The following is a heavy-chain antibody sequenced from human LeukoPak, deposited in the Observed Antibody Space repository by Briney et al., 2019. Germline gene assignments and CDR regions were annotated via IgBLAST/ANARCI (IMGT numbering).Heavy chain of an antibody. CDR2: IYSGGST. V-gene: IGHV3-53*01. CDR3: ARGRSYSSSWYKYYFDY. Sequence: GGSLRLSCAASGFTVSSNYMSWVRQAPGKGLEWVSVIYSGGSTYYADSVKGRFTISRDNSKNTLYLQMNSLRAEDTAVYYCARGRSYSSSWYKYYFDYWGQGTLVTVSS. CDR1: GFTVSSNY. J-gene: IGHJ4*02. D-gene: IGHD6-13*01.